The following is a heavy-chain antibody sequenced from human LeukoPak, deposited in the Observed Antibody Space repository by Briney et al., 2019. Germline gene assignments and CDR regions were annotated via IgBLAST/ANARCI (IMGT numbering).Heavy chain of an antibody. CDR3: ARGDLYILAGYPSRGGGDV. Sequence: PSETLSLTCTVSGGSVSSYYWSWIRQPPGKGLEWIGYIYYSGSTNYNPSLKSRVTISVDTSKNQFSLKLSSVTAADTAVYYCARGDLYILAGYPSRGGGDVWGQGTTVTVSS. V-gene: IGHV4-59*02. J-gene: IGHJ6*02. D-gene: IGHD3-9*01. CDR1: GGSVSSYY. CDR2: IYYSGST.